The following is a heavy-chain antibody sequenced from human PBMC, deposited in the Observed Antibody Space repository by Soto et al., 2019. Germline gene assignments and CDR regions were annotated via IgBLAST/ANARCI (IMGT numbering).Heavy chain of an antibody. CDR1: GFTFTRYS. CDR2: ISSTTNYT. CDR3: ARESEDLTSNFDY. Sequence: GGSLRLSCAASGFTFTRYSMNWVRQAPGKGLEWVSSISSTTNYTYYADSMKGRFTVSRDNAKNSVYLEMNSLSAEDTALYYCARESEDLTSNFDYWGQGTLVTVS. J-gene: IGHJ4*02. V-gene: IGHV3-21*01.